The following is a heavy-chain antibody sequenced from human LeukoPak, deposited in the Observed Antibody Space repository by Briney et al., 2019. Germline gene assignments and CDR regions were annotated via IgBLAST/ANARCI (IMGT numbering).Heavy chain of an antibody. D-gene: IGHD3-22*01. CDR2: IYITGST. CDR3: ARHYYDSSGYYLPYYYYYMDV. CDR1: GGSITSYY. V-gene: IGHV4-4*07. Sequence: SETLSLTCTVSGGSITSYYWSWIRQSAGKGLEWIGRIYITGSTTYNPSLKSRVTMSLDTSKNQFSLKLSSVTAADTAVYYCARHYYDSSGYYLPYYYYYMDVWGKGTTVTISS. J-gene: IGHJ6*03.